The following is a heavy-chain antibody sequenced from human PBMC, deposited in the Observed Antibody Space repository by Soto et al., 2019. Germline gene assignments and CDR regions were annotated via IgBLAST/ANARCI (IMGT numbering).Heavy chain of an antibody. J-gene: IGHJ4*02. CDR3: AKDFLLWGSFPDPGASDY. CDR2: ISYDGTKK. CDR1: GFTFSSYA. D-gene: IGHD3-16*01. Sequence: HPGGSLRLSCAASGFTFSSYAMHWVRQAPGKGLEWVAVISYDGTKKFFADSVKGRFAVSRDNSNDTVFLQMDSLRAEDTAVYYCAKDFLLWGSFPDPGASDYWGQGTQVTVSS. V-gene: IGHV3-30*18.